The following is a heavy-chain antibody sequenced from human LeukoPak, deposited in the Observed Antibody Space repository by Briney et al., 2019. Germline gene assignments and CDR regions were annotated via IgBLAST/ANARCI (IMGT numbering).Heavy chain of an antibody. J-gene: IGHJ4*02. V-gene: IGHV3-30*02. CDR3: ARAAARAPRSPVDY. CDR2: IRYDGSNK. Sequence: PGGSLRLSCAASGFTFSSYGMHWVRQAPGKGLEWVAFIRYDGSNKYYADSVKGRFTISRDNAKNSLYLQMNSLRAEDTAVYYCARAAARAPRSPVDYWGQGTLVTVSS. D-gene: IGHD6-25*01. CDR1: GFTFSSYG.